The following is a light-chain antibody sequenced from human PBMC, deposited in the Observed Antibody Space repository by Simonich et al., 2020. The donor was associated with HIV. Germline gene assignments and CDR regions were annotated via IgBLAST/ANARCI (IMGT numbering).Light chain of an antibody. CDR2: AAS. V-gene: IGKV1-8*01. J-gene: IGKJ1*01. CDR1: QGISSY. CDR3: QQYYTYPRT. Sequence: AIRMTQSPSSLSASTGDRVTITWRASQGISSYLAWYQQKPGKAPNLLFYAASTLQSGVPSRFSGSGSGTDFTLPISCLQSEDFATYYCQQYYTYPRTFGQGTKVEIK.